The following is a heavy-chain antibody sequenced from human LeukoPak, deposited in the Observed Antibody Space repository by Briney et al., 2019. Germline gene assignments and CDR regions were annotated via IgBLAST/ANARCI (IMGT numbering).Heavy chain of an antibody. CDR2: IYYSGST. J-gene: IGHJ4*02. Sequence: SETLSLTCTVSGGSISSSSYYWGWIRQPPGKGLEWIGSIYYSGSTNYNPSLKSRVTISVDTSKNQFSLKLSSVTAADTAVYYCASDGYYDSSGYLVSYDYWGQGTLVTVSS. CDR1: GGSISSSSYY. V-gene: IGHV4-39*07. D-gene: IGHD3-22*01. CDR3: ASDGYYDSSGYLVSYDY.